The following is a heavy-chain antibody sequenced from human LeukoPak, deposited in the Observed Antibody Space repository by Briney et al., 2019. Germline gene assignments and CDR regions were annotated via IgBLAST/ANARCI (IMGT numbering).Heavy chain of an antibody. J-gene: IGHJ4*02. V-gene: IGHV4-34*01. CDR2: INHSGST. CDR1: GGSFSGYY. CDR3: AGGRPPNY. Sequence: SETLSLTCAVYGGSFSGYYWSWIRQPPGKGLEWIGEINHSGSTNYNPSLKSRVTISVDTSKNQFSLKLSSVTVSDTAVYYCAGGRPPNYWGQGTLVTVSS.